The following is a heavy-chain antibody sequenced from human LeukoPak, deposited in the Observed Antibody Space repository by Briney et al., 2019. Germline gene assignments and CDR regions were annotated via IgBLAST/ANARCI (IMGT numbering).Heavy chain of an antibody. V-gene: IGHV1-69*01. CDR3: ATYSRSGSYSDY. D-gene: IGHD3-10*01. J-gene: IGHJ4*02. CDR2: IIPIFGTA. Sequence: ASVKVSCKASGGTFSSYAIGWVRQAPGQGLEWMGGIIPIFGTANYAQKFQGRVTITADESTSTAYMELSSLRSEDTAVYYCATYSRSGSYSDYWGQGTLVTVSS. CDR1: GGTFSSYA.